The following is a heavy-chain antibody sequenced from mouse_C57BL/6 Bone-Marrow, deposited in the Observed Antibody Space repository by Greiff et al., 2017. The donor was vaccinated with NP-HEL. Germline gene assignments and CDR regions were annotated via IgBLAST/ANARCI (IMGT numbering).Heavy chain of an antibody. Sequence: VQLQQSGAELVKPGASVKISCKASGYAFSSYWMNWVKQRPGKGLEWIGQIYPGDGDTNYNGKFKGKATLTADKSSSTAYMQLSSLTSEDSAVYFCAREESNYVKGYYAKDYWGQGTSVTVSS. CDR2: IYPGDGDT. J-gene: IGHJ4*01. D-gene: IGHD2-5*01. V-gene: IGHV1-80*01. CDR1: GYAFSSYW. CDR3: AREESNYVKGYYAKDY.